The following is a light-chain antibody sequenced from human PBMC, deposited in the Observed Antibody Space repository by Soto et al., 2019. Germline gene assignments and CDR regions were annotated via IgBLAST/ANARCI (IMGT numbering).Light chain of an antibody. J-gene: IGKJ1*01. CDR1: QSISIW. CDR2: RAS. CDR3: QQCYSYPWT. Sequence: DIQMTQSPSTLSASVGDTVTITCRASQSISIWLAWYQQKPGKAPNLLIYRASNFESGVPSRFSGSGSGTEFTRTISSLQPDDFATYYCQQCYSYPWTFGQGTKVEIK. V-gene: IGKV1-5*03.